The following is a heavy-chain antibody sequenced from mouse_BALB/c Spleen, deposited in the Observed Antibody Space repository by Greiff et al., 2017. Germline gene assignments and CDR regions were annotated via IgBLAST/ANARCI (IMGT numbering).Heavy chain of an antibody. Sequence: EAKLVESGGGLVKPGGSLKLSCAASGFTFSSYAMSWVRQTPEKRLEWVATISSGGSYTYYPDSVKGRFTISRDNAKNTLYLQMSSLRSEDTAMYYCARHGGGVFFDYWGQGTTLTVSS. D-gene: IGHD1-1*02. V-gene: IGHV5-9-3*01. CDR3: ARHGGGVFFDY. CDR2: ISSGGSYT. J-gene: IGHJ2*01. CDR1: GFTFSSYA.